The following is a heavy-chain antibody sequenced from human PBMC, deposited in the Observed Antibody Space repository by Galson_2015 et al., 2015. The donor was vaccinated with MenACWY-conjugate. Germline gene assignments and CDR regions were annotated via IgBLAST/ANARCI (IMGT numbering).Heavy chain of an antibody. V-gene: IGHV4-4*02. J-gene: IGHJ4*02. CDR3: ARGNYYVSGTYYKSANFDY. Sequence: TLSLTCAVSGGSISINYWWTWVRQPPGKGLEWIGEIYHSGSTNYNPSLKSRLTVSVDKSKSQFSLKLSSVTAADTAVYYCARGNYYVSGTYYKSANFDYWGQGSLVTVSS. CDR1: GGSISINYW. D-gene: IGHD3-10*01. CDR2: IYHSGST.